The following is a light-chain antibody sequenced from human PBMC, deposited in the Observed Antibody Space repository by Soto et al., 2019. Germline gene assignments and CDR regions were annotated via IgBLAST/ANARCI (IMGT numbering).Light chain of an antibody. CDR1: NIGSKN. V-gene: IGLV3-9*01. CDR3: QVWDRRIYV. Sequence: SYELTQPLSVSVALGQTARITCGGDNIGSKNVHWYQQKPGQAPVLVIYRNNNRPSGIPERFSGSNSGNTATLTISRAQAGDEADYYCQVWDRRIYVFGAGTKVTVL. CDR2: RNN. J-gene: IGLJ1*01.